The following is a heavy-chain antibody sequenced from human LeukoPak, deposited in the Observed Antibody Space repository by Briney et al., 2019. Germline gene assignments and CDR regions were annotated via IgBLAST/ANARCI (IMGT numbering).Heavy chain of an antibody. CDR2: MNPNSGNT. Sequence: GESLKISCKGSGYSFTSYWIGWVRQATGQGLEWMGWMNPNSGNTGYAQKFQGRVTMTRNTSISTAYMELSSLRSEDTAVYYCARDDLYYYYGMDVWGQGTTVTVSS. V-gene: IGHV1-8*02. J-gene: IGHJ6*02. CDR3: ARDDLYYYYGMDV. CDR1: GYSFTSYW.